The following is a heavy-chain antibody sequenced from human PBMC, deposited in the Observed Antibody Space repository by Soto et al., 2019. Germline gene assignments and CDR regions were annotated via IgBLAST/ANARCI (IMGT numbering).Heavy chain of an antibody. J-gene: IGHJ4*02. CDR1: GFTFSDHY. CDR3: ASDPYYYASYY. D-gene: IGHD3-10*01. CDR2: ISSDSATI. Sequence: ESGGDLVKPGGSLRLSCAASGFTFSDHYMTWIRQSPGKGLEWVSYISSDSATIYYTDSVQGRFTVSRDNAKNSVYLQMNSLRAEDTAVYYCASDPYYYASYYWGQGTLVTVSS. V-gene: IGHV3-11*01.